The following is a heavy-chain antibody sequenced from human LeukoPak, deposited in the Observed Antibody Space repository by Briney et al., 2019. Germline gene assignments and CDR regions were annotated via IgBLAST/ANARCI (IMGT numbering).Heavy chain of an antibody. V-gene: IGHV4-4*07. J-gene: IGHJ3*02. D-gene: IGHD3-22*01. CDR1: GGSISSYY. CDR3: ARDQTYYDSSGYSLYAFDI. Sequence: SETLSLTCTVSGGSISSYYWSWIRQPAGKGLEWIGRIYTSGSTNYNPSLKSRVTMSVDTSRNQFSLKLSSVTAADTAVYYCARDQTYYDSSGYSLYAFDIWGQGTMVTVSS. CDR2: IYTSGST.